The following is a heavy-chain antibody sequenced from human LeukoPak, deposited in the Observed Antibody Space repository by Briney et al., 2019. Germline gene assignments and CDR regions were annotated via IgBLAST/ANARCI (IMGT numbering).Heavy chain of an antibody. D-gene: IGHD4-17*01. J-gene: IGHJ5*02. Sequence: VASVKVSCKASGYTFTSYDINWVRQATGQGLEWMGWMNPNSGNTGYAQKFQGRVTMTRNTSISTAYMELSSLRSEDTAVYYCARAKAWTTVTTKEYNWFDPWGQGTLVTVSS. CDR3: ARAKAWTTVTTKEYNWFDP. CDR2: MNPNSGNT. CDR1: GYTFTSYD. V-gene: IGHV1-8*01.